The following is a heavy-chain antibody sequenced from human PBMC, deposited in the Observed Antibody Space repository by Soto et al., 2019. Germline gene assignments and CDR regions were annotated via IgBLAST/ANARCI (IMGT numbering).Heavy chain of an antibody. CDR1: VGSITNYY. CDR3: ARHGFGSLHGLVDV. D-gene: IGHD3-10*01. Sequence: QVQLQESGPGLVKPSETLSLTCTVSVGSITNYYCSWFRQPPGKGLEWIGYIQYSGYSAYNPSLKRRVTMSMDTSKTPFPLMLEPVTATDTAVYYCARHGFGSLHGLVDVWGPGTTVIVSS. V-gene: IGHV4-59*08. J-gene: IGHJ6*02. CDR2: IQYSGYS.